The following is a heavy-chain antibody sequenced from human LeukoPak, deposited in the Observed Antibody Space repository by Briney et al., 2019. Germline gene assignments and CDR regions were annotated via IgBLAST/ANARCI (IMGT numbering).Heavy chain of an antibody. V-gene: IGHV4-34*01. J-gene: IGHJ3*02. CDR3: ARLQVVRGVMPYDAFDI. D-gene: IGHD3-10*01. CDR2: INHSGST. Sequence: SETLSLTCAVYGGSFSGYYWSWIRQPPGKGLEWIGEINHSGSTNYNPSLKSRVTISVDTSKNQFSLKLSSVTAADTAVYYCARLQVVRGVMPYDAFDIWGQGTMVTVSS. CDR1: GGSFSGYY.